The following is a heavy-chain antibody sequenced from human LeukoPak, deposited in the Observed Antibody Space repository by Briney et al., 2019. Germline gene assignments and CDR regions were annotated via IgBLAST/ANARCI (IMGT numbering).Heavy chain of an antibody. CDR1: GFTFSSYL. D-gene: IGHD3-9*01. CDR3: ATHGYSELRYFDWSTNE. J-gene: IGHJ4*02. V-gene: IGHV3-7*01. Sequence: GGALRLSCAASGFTFSSYLMSWVRPAPGKGLEWVGNIKQDGSEKYYVDSVKGRFTISRDNAKKSLYLQMDSLRAEDTAVYYCATHGYSELRYFDWSTNEWGQGTLVTVSS. CDR2: IKQDGSEK.